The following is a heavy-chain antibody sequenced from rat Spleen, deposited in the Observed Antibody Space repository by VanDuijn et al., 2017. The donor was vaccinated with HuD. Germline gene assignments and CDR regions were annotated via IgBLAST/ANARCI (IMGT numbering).Heavy chain of an antibody. D-gene: IGHD5-1*01. Sequence: EVQLVESGGGLVQPGRSLKLSCAASGFTFSNYYMAWVRQAPTQGLEWFATISPSGVSTYYRDSVKGRFTISRDNAKSTLYLQMDSLRSEDTATYYCATGDYWGQGVMVTVSS. J-gene: IGHJ2*01. CDR2: ISPSGVST. CDR3: ATGDY. CDR1: GFTFSNYY. V-gene: IGHV5-25*01.